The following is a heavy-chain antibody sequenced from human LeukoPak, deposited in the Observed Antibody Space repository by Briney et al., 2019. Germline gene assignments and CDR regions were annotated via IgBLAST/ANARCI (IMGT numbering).Heavy chain of an antibody. Sequence: GASVKVSCKASGYTFTSYYMHWVRQAPGQGLEWMGIINPSGGSTSYAQKFQGRVTMTRDTSTSTVYMELSSLRSEDTAVYYCARDHQRVRYYYDSSGYLGDIWGQGTMVTVSS. V-gene: IGHV1-46*01. D-gene: IGHD3-22*01. CDR1: GYTFTSYY. CDR2: INPSGGST. J-gene: IGHJ3*02. CDR3: ARDHQRVRYYYDSSGYLGDI.